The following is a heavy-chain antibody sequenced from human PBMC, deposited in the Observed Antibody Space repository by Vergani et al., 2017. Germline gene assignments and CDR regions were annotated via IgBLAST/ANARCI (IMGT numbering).Heavy chain of an antibody. CDR1: GGSFTSYH. Sequence: QVQLQQWGGGLLKPSETLSLTCVVNGGSFTSYHWTWIRQSPGEGLEWVSDIDHTGRPDYNPSLKSRLTMSVDKSRNQFSLTLKSVTATDTAIYFCARVNTETNGHLYYYYYMDVWGQGTAVTVS. CDR3: ARVNTETNGHLYYYYYMDV. CDR2: IDHTGRP. V-gene: IGHV4-34*01. D-gene: IGHD4-11*01. J-gene: IGHJ6*03.